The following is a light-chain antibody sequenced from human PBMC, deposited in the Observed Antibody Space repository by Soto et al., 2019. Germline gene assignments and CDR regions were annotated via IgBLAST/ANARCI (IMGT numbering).Light chain of an antibody. J-gene: IGKJ5*01. CDR3: QQYNGWPIT. CDR1: QSVGSL. Sequence: DIVLTHSPATLSVSPWERATLSCRASQSVGSLLAWYQQKPGQAPRLLIYRASSRATGISGSFSGSGSGTEFTLTITSLQSEDFAVYYCQQYNGWPITFGQGTRLEIK. CDR2: RAS. V-gene: IGKV3-15*01.